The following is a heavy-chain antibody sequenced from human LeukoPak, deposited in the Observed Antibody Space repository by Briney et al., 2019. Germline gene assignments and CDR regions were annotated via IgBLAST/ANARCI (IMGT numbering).Heavy chain of an antibody. J-gene: IGHJ1*01. V-gene: IGHV3-33*08. CDR1: GFTFSSYA. D-gene: IGHD2-2*01. CDR3: ARSPSVVPAAWEYFQH. CDR2: IWYDGSNK. Sequence: GGSLRLSCAASGFTFSSYAMSWVRQAPGKGLEWVAVIWYDGSNKYYADSVKGRFTISRDNSKNTLYLQMNSLRAEDTAVYYCARSPSVVPAAWEYFQHWGQGTLVTVSS.